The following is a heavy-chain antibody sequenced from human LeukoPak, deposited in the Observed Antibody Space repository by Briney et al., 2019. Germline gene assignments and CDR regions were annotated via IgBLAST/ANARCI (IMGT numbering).Heavy chain of an antibody. CDR1: GGSISSGSYY. Sequence: PSQTLSLTCTVSGGSISSGSYYWSWIRQPPGKGLEWIGYIYHSGSTYYNPSLKSRVTISVDRSKNQFSLKLSSVTAADTAVYYCARQTGTISDYYYYYMDVWGKGTTVTVSS. V-gene: IGHV4-30-2*01. D-gene: IGHD1-7*01. CDR2: IYHSGST. CDR3: ARQTGTISDYYYYYMDV. J-gene: IGHJ6*03.